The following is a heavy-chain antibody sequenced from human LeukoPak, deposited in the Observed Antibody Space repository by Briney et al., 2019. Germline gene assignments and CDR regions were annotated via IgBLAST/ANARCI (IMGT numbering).Heavy chain of an antibody. J-gene: IGHJ4*02. CDR1: GFTFSSSA. V-gene: IGHV3-23*01. CDR3: ARGRGLPGPLDY. Sequence: PGGSLRLSCAASGFTFSSSAMSWVRQAPGKGLEWVSTISGSGDRTYYADSVKGRFTISRDNSKNTLFLHMNSLRAEDTAVYYCARGRGLPGPLDYWGQGTLVTVPS. CDR2: ISGSGDRT. D-gene: IGHD3-10*01.